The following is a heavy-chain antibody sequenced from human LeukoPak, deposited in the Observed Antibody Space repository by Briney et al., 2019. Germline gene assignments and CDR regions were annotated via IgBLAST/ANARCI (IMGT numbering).Heavy chain of an antibody. CDR1: GFTFSDYY. CDR2: ISSSGSTI. Sequence: PGGSLRLSCAASGFTFSDYYMSWIRQAPRQGLDLVSYISSSGSTIYYADSVNGRFTISRDNAKNSLYLQMNSLRAEDTGVYYCARGTVTTGDGMDVWGQGTMVTVSS. J-gene: IGHJ6*02. D-gene: IGHD4-17*01. V-gene: IGHV3-11*01. CDR3: ARGTVTTGDGMDV.